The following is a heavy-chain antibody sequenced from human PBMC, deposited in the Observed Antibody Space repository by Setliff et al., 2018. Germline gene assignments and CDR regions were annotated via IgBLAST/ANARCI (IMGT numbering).Heavy chain of an antibody. CDR2: IYHSGSS. D-gene: IGHD2-8*01. CDR1: GDSFSDYY. V-gene: IGHV4-34*01. J-gene: IGHJ4*02. CDR3: ARDPGFHSGTWCLGD. Sequence: ASETLSLTCAVYGDSFSDYYWSWIRQPPGKGLEWIGSIYHSGSSYYNPSLRSRLTISLDKSGNRFSLNLTSVTAADTALYYCARDPGFHSGTWCLGDWGQGIQVTVSS.